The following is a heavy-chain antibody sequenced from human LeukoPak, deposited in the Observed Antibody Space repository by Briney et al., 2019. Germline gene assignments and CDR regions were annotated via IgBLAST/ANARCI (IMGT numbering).Heavy chain of an antibody. J-gene: IGHJ4*02. CDR1: GFTFSSYA. D-gene: IGHD3-10*01. CDR3: AKVYYGSGSYRLDY. Sequence: GGSLRLSCAASGFTFSSYAVSWVRQAPGKGLEWVSTISNSGGSTYYADSMKGRFTISRDNSKNTLHLQMNSQRAEDTAVYYCAKVYYGSGSYRLDYWGQGTLVTVSS. CDR2: ISNSGGST. V-gene: IGHV3-23*01.